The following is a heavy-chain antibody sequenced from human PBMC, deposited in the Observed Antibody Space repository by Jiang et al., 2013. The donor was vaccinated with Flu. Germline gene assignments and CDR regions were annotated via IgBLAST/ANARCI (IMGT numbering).Heavy chain of an antibody. D-gene: IGHD6-13*01. V-gene: IGHV4-31*03. CDR2: IYYSGST. Sequence: GPGLVKPSQTLSLTCTVSGGSISSGGYYWSWIRQHPGKGLEWIGYIYYSGSTYYNPSLKSRVTISVDTSKNQFSLKLSSVTAADTAVYYCARGWARAAGTGGTPPGVWGQGTLVTVSS. J-gene: IGHJ4*02. CDR3: ARGWARAAGTGGTPPGV. CDR1: GGSISSGGYY.